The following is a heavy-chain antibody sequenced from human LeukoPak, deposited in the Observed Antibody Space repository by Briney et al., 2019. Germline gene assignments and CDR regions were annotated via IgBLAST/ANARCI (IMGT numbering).Heavy chain of an antibody. J-gene: IGHJ5*02. D-gene: IGHD3-10*01. V-gene: IGHV4-39*01. CDR2: IYYSGST. CDR3: ARQQKLLWFGELYWFDP. CDR1: GGSISSSSYY. Sequence: SETLSLTCTVSGGSISSSSYYWGWIRQPPGKGLEWIGSIYYSGSTYYNPSLKSRVTISVDTSKNQFSLKLSSGTAADTAVYYCARQQKLLWFGELYWFDPWGQGTLVTVSS.